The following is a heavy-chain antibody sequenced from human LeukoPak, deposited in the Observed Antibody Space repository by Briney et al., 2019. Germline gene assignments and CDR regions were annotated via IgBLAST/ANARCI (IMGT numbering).Heavy chain of an antibody. CDR3: AKVNPKVREISHYHYYYYMDV. CDR1: GFTFSHYG. Sequence: GGSLRLSCAASGFTFSHYGMHWVRQAPGKGLEWVAFKQSDGSTTFYADSVKGRFTISRDNSRNTVFLQMNSLTIDDTAVYYCAKVNPKVREISHYHYYYYMDVWGKGTTVTISS. V-gene: IGHV3-30*02. J-gene: IGHJ6*03. D-gene: IGHD3-10*01. CDR2: KQSDGSTT.